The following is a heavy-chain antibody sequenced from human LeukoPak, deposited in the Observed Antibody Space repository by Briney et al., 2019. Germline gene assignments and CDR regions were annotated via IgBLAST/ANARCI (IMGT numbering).Heavy chain of an antibody. CDR3: ARQQYIAPYCSSTSCYSREVWFDP. Sequence: SETLSLTCTVSGGSISSGDYYWSWIRQPPGKGLEWIAYMYYSGSTYYNPSLKSRVTMSADTSKNQLSLKLSSVTAADTAVYYCARQQYIAPYCSSTSCYSREVWFDPWGQGTLVTVSS. CDR2: MYYSGST. J-gene: IGHJ5*02. V-gene: IGHV4-30-4*01. D-gene: IGHD2-2*01. CDR1: GGSISSGDYY.